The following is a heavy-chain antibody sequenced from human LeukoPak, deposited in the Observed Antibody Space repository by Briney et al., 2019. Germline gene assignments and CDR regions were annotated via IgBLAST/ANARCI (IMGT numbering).Heavy chain of an antibody. Sequence: ASVKVSCKASGYTFTSYAMHWVRQAPGQRLEWMGWINAGNGNTKYLQKFQGRVTITRDTSASTAYMELSSLRSEDTAVYYCARVRGGSGSSWFDYWGQGTLVTVSS. CDR2: INAGNGNT. CDR3: ARVRGGSGSSWFDY. J-gene: IGHJ4*02. CDR1: GYTFTSYA. D-gene: IGHD3-10*01. V-gene: IGHV1-3*01.